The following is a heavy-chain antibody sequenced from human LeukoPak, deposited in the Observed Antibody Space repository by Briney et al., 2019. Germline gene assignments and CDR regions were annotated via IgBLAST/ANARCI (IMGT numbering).Heavy chain of an antibody. CDR1: GFTFSDFW. V-gene: IGHV3-7*01. D-gene: IGHD1-1*01. J-gene: IGHJ4*02. CDR2: TNEAGGDK. CDR3: AIATTGRGAFGS. Sequence: GGSLRLSCAASGFTFSDFWMSWVRQAPGKGLECVASTNEAGGDKLYVDSVKGRFTISRDNSKNSLSLQMNSLTAEDTAVYYCAIATTGRGAFGSWGQGTLVSVSS.